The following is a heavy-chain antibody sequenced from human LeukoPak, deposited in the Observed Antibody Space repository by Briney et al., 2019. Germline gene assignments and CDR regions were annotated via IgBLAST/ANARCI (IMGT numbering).Heavy chain of an antibody. J-gene: IGHJ4*02. CDR3: ARDPNYYDSSGYYDY. Sequence: GGSLRLSCAASGFTFSSYWMSWVRQAPGKGLEWVANIKQDGSEKYYVDSVKGRFTISRDNAKNSLYLQMNSLRAEDTAVYYCARDPNYYDSSGYYDYWGQGTLVTVPS. V-gene: IGHV3-7*01. CDR2: IKQDGSEK. CDR1: GFTFSSYW. D-gene: IGHD3-22*01.